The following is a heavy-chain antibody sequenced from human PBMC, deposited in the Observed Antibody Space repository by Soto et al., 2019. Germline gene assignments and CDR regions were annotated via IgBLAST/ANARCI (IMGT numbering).Heavy chain of an antibody. V-gene: IGHV1-69*02. CDR3: ARGWISMVRGLLHPDV. CDR2: IIPILGIA. J-gene: IGHJ4*02. Sequence: SVKVSCKASGGTFNTYTISWVRQAPGQGLEWMGRIIPILGIAKYAQKFQGRVTITADKSTSTAYMELSSLRSEDTAVYYCARGWISMVRGLLHPDVWGKGSLVTV. CDR1: GGTFNTYT. D-gene: IGHD3-10*01.